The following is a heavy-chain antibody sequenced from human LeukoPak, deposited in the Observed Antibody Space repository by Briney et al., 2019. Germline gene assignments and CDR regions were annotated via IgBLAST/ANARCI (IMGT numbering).Heavy chain of an antibody. Sequence: GASVKVSCKASGYTFTGYYMHWVRQAPGQGLEWMGWINPNSGGTNYAQKFQGRVTMTRDTSISTAYMELSRLRSDDTAVYYCASARMWYISSWYIEASFDYWGQGTLVTVSS. CDR3: ASARMWYISSWYIEASFDY. CDR2: INPNSGGT. V-gene: IGHV1-2*02. D-gene: IGHD6-13*01. J-gene: IGHJ4*02. CDR1: GYTFTGYY.